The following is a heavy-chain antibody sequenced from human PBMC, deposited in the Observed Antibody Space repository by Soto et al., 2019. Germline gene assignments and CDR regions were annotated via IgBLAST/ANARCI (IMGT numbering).Heavy chain of an antibody. CDR3: AKDHYGPDP. CDR2: ITGSGGST. CDR1: GFTFASYA. Sequence: GGSLILSCVASGFTFASYAMTWVRQAPGKGLEWVSAITGSGGSTYYADSVKGRFTISRDNSKNTVFLQMNSLRAEDTAVYYCAKDHYGPDPWGQGTVVTVSS. V-gene: IGHV3-23*01. J-gene: IGHJ5*02. D-gene: IGHD4-17*01.